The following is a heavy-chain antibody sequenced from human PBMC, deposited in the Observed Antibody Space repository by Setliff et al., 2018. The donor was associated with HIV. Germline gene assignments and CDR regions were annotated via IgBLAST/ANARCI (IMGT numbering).Heavy chain of an antibody. Sequence: VKVSCKTSGGTFSRNAISWVRQAPGQGLEWIGGITPIFGTPKYAQKFQGRVTITADESRSTAYLELSSLRSEDTAVYYCATAGEMATIGYSYYYMGVWGKGTTVTVSS. CDR1: GGTFSRNA. D-gene: IGHD3-10*01. V-gene: IGHV1-69*13. J-gene: IGHJ6*03. CDR2: ITPIFGTP. CDR3: ATAGEMATIGYSYYYMGV.